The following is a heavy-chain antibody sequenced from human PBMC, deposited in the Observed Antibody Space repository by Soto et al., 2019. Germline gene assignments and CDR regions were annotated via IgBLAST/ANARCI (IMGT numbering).Heavy chain of an antibody. CDR1: GGTFSSHA. J-gene: IGHJ3*02. CDR3: ARDRIAEAVDAFDI. Sequence: SVKVSCKASGGTFSSHAISWVRQAPGQGLEWMGGIIPIFGTANYAQKFQGRVTFTADESTSTAYMELSSLRSEDTAVYYCARDRIAEAVDAFDIWGQGTMVTVSS. CDR2: IIPIFGTA. V-gene: IGHV1-69*13. D-gene: IGHD6-13*01.